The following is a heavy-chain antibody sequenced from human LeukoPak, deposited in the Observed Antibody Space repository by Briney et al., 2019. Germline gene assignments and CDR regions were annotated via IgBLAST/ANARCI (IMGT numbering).Heavy chain of an antibody. V-gene: IGHV4-59*08. CDR1: GASVSSYY. J-gene: IGHJ3*02. D-gene: IGHD2-21*02. Sequence: PSETLSLTCSVSGASVSSYYRSWIRQPPGKGLEWIGYISYSGSTNYKSSLKGRVTISMDTSKNQFSLRLSSVTAADTAVYYCARSQYASACYAFDIWGQGTMVTVSS. CDR3: ARSQYASACYAFDI. CDR2: ISYSGST.